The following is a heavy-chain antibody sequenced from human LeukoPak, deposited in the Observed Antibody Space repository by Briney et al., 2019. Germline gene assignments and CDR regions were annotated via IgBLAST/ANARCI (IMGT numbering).Heavy chain of an antibody. J-gene: IGHJ4*02. CDR3: TSGFFVHTFDY. CDR1: SRSISSYY. Sequence: SETLSLTCTLSSRSISSYYWIWTRQPPGKGLEWIGYIYYSGSTNYNPSLKSRVTISVDTSKNQFSLKLSSVTAADTAMYYCTSGFFVHTFDYWGQGPLVTVSS. D-gene: IGHD3-3*01. CDR2: IYYSGST. V-gene: IGHV4-59*08.